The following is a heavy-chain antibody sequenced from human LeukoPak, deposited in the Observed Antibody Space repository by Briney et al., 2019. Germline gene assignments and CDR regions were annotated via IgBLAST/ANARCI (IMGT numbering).Heavy chain of an antibody. CDR1: GDSVSSSSAA. CDR3: AREGSEGYLFDY. D-gene: IGHD1-1*01. J-gene: IGHJ4*02. Sequence: SQTLSLTCGISGDSVSSSSAAWSWIRQSPSRGLEWLGRTYYRSKWYNDYAVSVKSRITINPDTSKNRFSLQLNSMTPEDTAVYYCAREGSEGYLFDYWGQGTLVTVSS. V-gene: IGHV6-1*01. CDR2: TYYRSKWYN.